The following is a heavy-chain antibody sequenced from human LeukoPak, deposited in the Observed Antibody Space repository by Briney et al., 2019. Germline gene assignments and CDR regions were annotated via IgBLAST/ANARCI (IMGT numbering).Heavy chain of an antibody. CDR1: GGSISSYY. D-gene: IGHD5-24*01. CDR2: IYTSGST. V-gene: IGHV4-4*09. Sequence: SSETLSLTCTVSGGSISSYYWSWIRQPPGKGLEWIGYIYTSGSTNYNPSLKSRVTISVDTSKNQFSLKLSSVIAADTAVYYFARRDGYNYDYWGQGTLVTVSS. J-gene: IGHJ4*02. CDR3: ARRDGYNYDY.